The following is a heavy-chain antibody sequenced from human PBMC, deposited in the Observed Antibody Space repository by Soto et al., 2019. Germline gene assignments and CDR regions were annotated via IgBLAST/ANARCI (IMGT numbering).Heavy chain of an antibody. D-gene: IGHD4-17*01. V-gene: IGHV3-33*01. CDR3: ARPRDYGDYAALSY. CDR2: IWYDGSNK. Sequence: GGSLRLSCAASGFTFSSYGMHWVRQAPGKGLEWVAVIWYDGSNKYYADSVKGRFTISRDNSKNTLYLQMNSLRAEDTAVYYCARPRDYGDYAALSYWGQGTLVTVSS. J-gene: IGHJ4*02. CDR1: GFTFSSYG.